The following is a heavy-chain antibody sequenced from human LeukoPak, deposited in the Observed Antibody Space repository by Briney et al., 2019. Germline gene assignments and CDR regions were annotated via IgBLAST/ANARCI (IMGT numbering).Heavy chain of an antibody. CDR2: IYYSGST. Sequence: KPSETLSLTCTVSGGSISSYYWSWIRQPPGKGLEWIGYIYYSGSTNYNPSLKSRVTISVDTSKNQFSLKLSSVTAADTAVYYCARGKSFFDPWGQGTLVTVSS. CDR3: ARGKSFFDP. J-gene: IGHJ5*02. V-gene: IGHV4-59*01. CDR1: GGSISSYY.